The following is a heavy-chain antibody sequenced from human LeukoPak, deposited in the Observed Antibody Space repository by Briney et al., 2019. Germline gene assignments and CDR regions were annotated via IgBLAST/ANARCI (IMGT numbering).Heavy chain of an antibody. CDR2: ISSSSTYI. CDR1: GFTFSGFS. Sequence: PGGSLRLSCAASGFTFSGFSIHWVRQASGKGLEWVSSISSSSTYIYYADSVKGRFTISRDNAKDSLYLQMNSLRAEDTAVYYCASDYHGSGSYSRFDYWGQGIMVTASS. V-gene: IGHV3-21*01. J-gene: IGHJ4*02. CDR3: ASDYHGSGSYSRFDY. D-gene: IGHD3-10*01.